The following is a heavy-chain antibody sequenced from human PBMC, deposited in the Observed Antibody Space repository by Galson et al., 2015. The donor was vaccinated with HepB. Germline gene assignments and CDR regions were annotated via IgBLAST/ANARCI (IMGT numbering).Heavy chain of an antibody. J-gene: IGHJ6*02. V-gene: IGHV1-2*06. D-gene: IGHD5-12*01. CDR2: INPNKGDT. CDR1: GYTFTGYL. CDR3: ARKSAYDSNHYYGMDV. Sequence: SVKVSCKASGYTFTGYLMHWVRRAPGQGLEWMGRINPNKGDTNYAQKFQGRVTMTRDTSITTAYMELSSLTSDDTAVYYCARKSAYDSNHYYGMDVWGQGTMVTVSS.